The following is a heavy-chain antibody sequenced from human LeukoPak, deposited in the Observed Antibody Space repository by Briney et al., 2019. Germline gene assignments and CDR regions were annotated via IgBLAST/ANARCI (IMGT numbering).Heavy chain of an antibody. J-gene: IGHJ6*02. Sequence: LXXXVSGGSXXXDYWXXIRQPPGKGLEWIGYMSYSGNIDYNPSPSLKSRVTISIDTSKTQFSLKLRSVTAADTAVYYCARDLWPAASKYYYYYDMDVWGQGTTVIVCS. V-gene: IGHV4-59*01. CDR3: ARDLWPAASKYYYYYDMDV. CDR2: MSYSGNI. CDR1: GGSXXXDY. D-gene: IGHD2-2*01.